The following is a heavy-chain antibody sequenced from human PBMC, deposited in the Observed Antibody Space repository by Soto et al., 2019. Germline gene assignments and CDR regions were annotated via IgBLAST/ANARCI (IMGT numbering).Heavy chain of an antibody. CDR2: ISDNSSVI. CDR1: GFTFSSYS. J-gene: IGHJ4*02. Sequence: GGSLRLSCAASGFTFSSYSINWVRQAPGKGLEWISYISDNSSVIYYADAVKGRFTISRDNAKNSLYLQMNSLRDEDTAVYYCARDRDAYCSKGICSGPYFDYWGQGTLVTVSS. V-gene: IGHV3-48*02. D-gene: IGHD2-8*01. CDR3: ARDRDAYCSKGICSGPYFDY.